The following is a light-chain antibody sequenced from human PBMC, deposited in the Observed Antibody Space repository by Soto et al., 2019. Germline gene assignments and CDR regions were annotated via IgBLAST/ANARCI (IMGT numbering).Light chain of an antibody. J-gene: IGKJ2*01. V-gene: IGKV1-5*01. CDR1: QSVSSW. CDR2: DAT. CDR3: QQYESYLNT. Sequence: DIQMTQSPSTLPASVGDRVTITCRASQSVSSWLAWYQQRPGKAPKLLIFDATRLESGVPSRFSGSGSGTEFTLTISSLQPDDFATYYCQQYESYLNTFGQGTKLEIK.